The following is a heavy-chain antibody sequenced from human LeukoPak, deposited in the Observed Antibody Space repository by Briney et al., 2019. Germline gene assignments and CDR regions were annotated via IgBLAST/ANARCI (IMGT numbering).Heavy chain of an antibody. CDR1: GGSISSSSYY. CDR2: IYHSGST. Sequence: SETLSLTCTVSGGSISSSSYYWGWIRQPPGKGLDWIGSIYHSGSTYHNPSLKSRVTISVDTSKNQFSLKLSSVTAADTAVYYCARLYDSCDYWGQGTLVTVSS. CDR3: ARLYDSCDY. V-gene: IGHV4-39*01. D-gene: IGHD3-22*01. J-gene: IGHJ4*02.